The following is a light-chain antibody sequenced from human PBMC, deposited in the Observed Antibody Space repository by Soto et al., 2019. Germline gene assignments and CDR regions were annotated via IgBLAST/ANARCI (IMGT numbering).Light chain of an antibody. V-gene: IGKV3-15*01. CDR3: QHYNNWPYT. Sequence: EIVMTQSPATLSVSPGERATLSCRASQSVSSNLAWYQQKPGQAPRLLIYGASTRATGIPARFSGSGSGPEFTLTISSLQSEDLALYYCQHYNNWPYTFGQGTKLEIK. CDR2: GAS. J-gene: IGKJ2*01. CDR1: QSVSSN.